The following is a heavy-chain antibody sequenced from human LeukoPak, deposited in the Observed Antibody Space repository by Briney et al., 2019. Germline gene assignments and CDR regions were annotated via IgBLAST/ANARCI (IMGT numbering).Heavy chain of an antibody. CDR2: IYYSGST. CDR3: ARQSSITKPGVY. Sequence: SETLSLTCTVSGYSISSGYYWGWIRQSPGKGLEWIGSIYYSGSTYYNPSLKSRVTISVDTSKNQFSLKLSSVTAADTAVYYCARQSSITKPGVYWGQGTLVTVSS. CDR1: GYSISSGYY. V-gene: IGHV4-38-2*02. D-gene: IGHD3-10*01. J-gene: IGHJ4*02.